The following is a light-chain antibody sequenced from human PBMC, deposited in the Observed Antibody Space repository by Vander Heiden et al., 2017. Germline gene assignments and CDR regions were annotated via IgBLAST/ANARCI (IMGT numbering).Light chain of an antibody. CDR3: QQHNSYPPWT. CDR1: QGISSY. V-gene: IGKV1-9*01. J-gene: IGKJ1*01. Sequence: DIQLTQSPSFLSASVGDRVTITCRASQGISSYLAWYQQKPGKAPKLLIYAASPLQSGVPSRFSGSGYGTEFTLTISSRQPEDFAPYYCQQHNSYPPWTFGQGTKVEIK. CDR2: AAS.